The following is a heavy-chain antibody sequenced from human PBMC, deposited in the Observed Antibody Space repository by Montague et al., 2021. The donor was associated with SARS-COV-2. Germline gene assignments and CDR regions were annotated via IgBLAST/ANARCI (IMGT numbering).Heavy chain of an antibody. Sequence: PALVKPTQTLTLTCTFSGFSLRTAGPCVSWIRQPPGKAPQWLARIDWDGDKYYSRTLETRVSISTDTAKTQVVLTMTNVDPMDTATYYCARLSGVAPRCYYEGMDVWGQGTVVTVSS. J-gene: IGHJ6*02. CDR3: ARLSGVAPRCYYEGMDV. CDR1: GFSLRTAGPC. D-gene: IGHD7-27*01. CDR2: IDWDGDK. V-gene: IGHV2-70*11.